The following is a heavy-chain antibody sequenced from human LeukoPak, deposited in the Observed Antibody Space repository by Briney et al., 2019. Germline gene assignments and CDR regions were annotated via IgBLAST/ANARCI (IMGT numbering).Heavy chain of an antibody. J-gene: IGHJ4*02. D-gene: IGHD4-17*01. V-gene: IGHV4-34*01. CDR1: GGSFSGYY. Sequence: SETLSLTCAVYGGSFSGYYWSWIRQPPGKGLEWIGEINHSGSTNYNPSLKSRVTISVDTFKNQSSLKLSSVTAADTAVYYCARGTMTTVTYYFDYWGQGTLVTVSS. CDR2: INHSGST. CDR3: ARGTMTTVTYYFDY.